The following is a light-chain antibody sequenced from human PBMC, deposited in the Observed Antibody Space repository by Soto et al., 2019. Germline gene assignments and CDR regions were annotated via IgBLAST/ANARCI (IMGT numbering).Light chain of an antibody. CDR1: QSVSSN. V-gene: IGKV3-15*01. Sequence: EIVMTQSPATLSVSPGERATLSCRASQSVSSNLAGYQQKPGQAPRLLIYGASTRATGIPARFSGSGSGTEFTLTISSLQSEDFAVYYCQQYNNWPPWTFGQGTNVEIK. CDR2: GAS. CDR3: QQYNNWPPWT. J-gene: IGKJ1*01.